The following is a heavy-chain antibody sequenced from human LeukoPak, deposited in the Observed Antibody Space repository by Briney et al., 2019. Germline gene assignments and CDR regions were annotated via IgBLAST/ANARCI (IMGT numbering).Heavy chain of an antibody. V-gene: IGHV3-21*01. Sequence: GGSLRLSCAASGFTFSSYSMNWVRQSPGKGLEWVSSISSSSSYRYYADSVKGRFTISRDNAKNSLYLQMNSLRAEDTAVYCCARGMIHREVTCSSTSCYWEYYFDYWGQGTLVTVSS. D-gene: IGHD2-2*01. J-gene: IGHJ4*02. CDR1: GFTFSSYS. CDR2: ISSSSSYR. CDR3: ARGMIHREVTCSSTSCYWEYYFDY.